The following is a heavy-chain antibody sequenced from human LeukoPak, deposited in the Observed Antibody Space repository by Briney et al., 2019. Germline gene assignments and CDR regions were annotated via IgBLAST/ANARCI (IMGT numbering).Heavy chain of an antibody. CDR3: AGQRYSSGWYSIDY. J-gene: IGHJ4*02. V-gene: IGHV3-30*03. D-gene: IGHD6-19*01. Sequence: GGSLRLSCAASGFTFSYYGMHWVRQAPGKGLEWVAVISYDGSNKYYADSVKGRFTISRDNSKNTVYLQMNSLTVEDTAVYYCAGQRYSSGWYSIDYWGRGTLVTVSS. CDR2: ISYDGSNK. CDR1: GFTFSYYG.